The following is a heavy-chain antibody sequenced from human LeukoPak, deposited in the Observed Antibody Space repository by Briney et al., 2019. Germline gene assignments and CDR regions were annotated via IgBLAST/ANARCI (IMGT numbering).Heavy chain of an antibody. CDR2: IYYSGST. CDR3: ASWVAVAGVFDY. J-gene: IGHJ4*02. Sequence: SETLSLTCTVSGGSISSSICYWGWIRQPPGKGLEWIGSIYYSGSTYYNPSLKSRVTISVDTSKNQFSLKLSSVTAADTAVYYCASWVAVAGVFDYWGQGTLVTVSS. V-gene: IGHV4-39*01. CDR1: GGSISSSICY. D-gene: IGHD6-19*01.